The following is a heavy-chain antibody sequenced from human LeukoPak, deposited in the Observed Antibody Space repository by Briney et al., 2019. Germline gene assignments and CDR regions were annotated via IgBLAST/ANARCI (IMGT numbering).Heavy chain of an antibody. Sequence: ASVKVSCKASGYTFTSYYMHWVRQAPGQGLEWMGIVNPSGGSTSYAQKFQGRVTMTRDTSTSTVYMELSSLRSEGTAVYYCARAYSGSYYERNWFDPWGQGTLVTVSS. CDR2: VNPSGGST. D-gene: IGHD1-26*01. V-gene: IGHV1-46*01. CDR1: GYTFTSYY. J-gene: IGHJ5*02. CDR3: ARAYSGSYYERNWFDP.